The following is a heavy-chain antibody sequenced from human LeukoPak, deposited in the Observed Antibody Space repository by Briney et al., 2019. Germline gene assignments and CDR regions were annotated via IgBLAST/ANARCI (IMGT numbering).Heavy chain of an antibody. V-gene: IGHV4-59*01. D-gene: IGHD3-9*01. J-gene: IGHJ4*02. CDR1: GGSISSYY. Sequence: SETLSLTCTVSGGSISSYYWSWIRQPPGKGLEWIGYVYYSGSTYYNPSLKSRVTILVDTSKKQFSLKLTSVTTADTAVYYCARGQDLRGSPTIYPFDYWGQGTLVTVSS. CDR3: ARGQDLRGSPTIYPFDY. CDR2: VYYSGST.